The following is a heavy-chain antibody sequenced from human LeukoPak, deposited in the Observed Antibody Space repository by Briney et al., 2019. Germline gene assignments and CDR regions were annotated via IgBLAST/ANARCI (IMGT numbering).Heavy chain of an antibody. V-gene: IGHV5-51*01. CDR2: IYPGDSDT. CDR1: GYRFTSYW. CDR3: AGRGTGTTLAFDY. D-gene: IGHD1-1*01. Sequence: KDGESLKISCKGSGYRFTSYWIGWVRQMPGKGLEWMGIIYPGDSDTRYSPSFQGQVTISADKSISTAYLQWSSLKASDTAIYYCAGRGTGTTLAFDYWGQGTLVTVSS. J-gene: IGHJ4*02.